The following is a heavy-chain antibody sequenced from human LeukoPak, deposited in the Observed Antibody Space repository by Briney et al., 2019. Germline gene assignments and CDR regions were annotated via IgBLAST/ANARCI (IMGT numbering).Heavy chain of an antibody. CDR2: INHSGST. CDR3: ARGPVVPAAMDV. J-gene: IGHJ6*02. V-gene: IGHV4-34*01. Sequence: PSETLSLTCAVYGGSFSGYYWSWIRQPPGKGLEWIGEINHSGSTNYNPSLKSRVTISVDTSKNQFSLKLSSVTAADTAVYYCARGPVVPAAMDVWGQGTTVTVSS. D-gene: IGHD2-2*01. CDR1: GGSFSGYY.